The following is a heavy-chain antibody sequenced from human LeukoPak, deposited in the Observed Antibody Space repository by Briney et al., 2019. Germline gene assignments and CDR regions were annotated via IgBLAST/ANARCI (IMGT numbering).Heavy chain of an antibody. J-gene: IGHJ6*02. V-gene: IGHV4-59*01. CDR1: GGSISSYY. CDR3: ARGVVDRYFGIPNYYYYGMDV. D-gene: IGHD3-9*01. Sequence: TSETLSLTCTVPGGSISSYYWSWIRQPPGKGLEWIGYIYYSGSTNYNPSLKSRVTISVDTSKNQFSLKLSSVTAADTAVYYCARGVVDRYFGIPNYYYYGMDVWGQGTTVTVSS. CDR2: IYYSGST.